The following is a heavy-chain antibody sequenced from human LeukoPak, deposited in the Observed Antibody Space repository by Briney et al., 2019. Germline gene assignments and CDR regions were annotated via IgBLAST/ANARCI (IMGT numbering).Heavy chain of an antibody. CDR3: ASPRGFSYGYFDH. CDR1: GGSISSSSAY. CDR2: IYYSKNT. Sequence: TSETLSLTCTVSGGSISSSSAYWGWIRQPPGKGLEWIGSIYYSKNTYYNPSLKSRVTISADTSKNHFSLRLDSVSAADTAVYYCASPRGFSYGYFDHWGQGSLVTVSS. J-gene: IGHJ4*02. D-gene: IGHD5-18*01. V-gene: IGHV4-39*02.